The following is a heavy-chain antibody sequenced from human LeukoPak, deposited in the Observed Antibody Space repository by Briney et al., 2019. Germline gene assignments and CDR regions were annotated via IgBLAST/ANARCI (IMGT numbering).Heavy chain of an antibody. Sequence: PGASVKVSCKASGYTFTSYGINWVRQATGQGLEWMGWMNPYSGNTGYAQKFQGRVTMTRNTSISTAYMELSSLRSEDTAVYYCARGLPRVYGSGNDLDVWGKGTTVTISS. D-gene: IGHD3-10*01. J-gene: IGHJ6*04. CDR1: GYTFTSYG. V-gene: IGHV1-8*02. CDR2: MNPYSGNT. CDR3: ARGLPRVYGSGNDLDV.